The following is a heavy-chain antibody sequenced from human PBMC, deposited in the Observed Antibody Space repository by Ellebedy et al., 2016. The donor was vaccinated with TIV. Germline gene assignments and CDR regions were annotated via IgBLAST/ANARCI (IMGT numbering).Heavy chain of an antibody. V-gene: IGHV1-2*02. J-gene: IGHJ4*02. CDR2: INPNSGGT. CDR3: ARGYCSSTSCYTLDY. CDR1: GYTFTGYY. D-gene: IGHD2-2*02. Sequence: AASVKVSCKASGYTFTGYYMHWVRQAPGQGLEWMGWINPNSGGTNYAQKFQGRVTMTRDTSISTAYMELRSLRSDDTAVYYCARGYCSSTSCYTLDYWGQGTLVTVSS.